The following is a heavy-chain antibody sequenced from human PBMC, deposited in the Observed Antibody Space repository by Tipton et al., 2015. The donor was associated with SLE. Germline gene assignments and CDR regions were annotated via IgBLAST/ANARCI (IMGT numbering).Heavy chain of an antibody. CDR2: IYYSGST. J-gene: IGHJ4*02. V-gene: IGHV4-34*01. D-gene: IGHD3-10*01. Sequence: TLSLTCAVYGGSFSGYYWSWIRQPPGKGLEWIGSIYYSGSTSYNPSLKSRVTISLDTSQNQFSLKLTSVTAADTAVYCCARVRGGIYYFDYWGQGTLVTVSS. CDR3: ARVRGGIYYFDY. CDR1: GGSFSGYY.